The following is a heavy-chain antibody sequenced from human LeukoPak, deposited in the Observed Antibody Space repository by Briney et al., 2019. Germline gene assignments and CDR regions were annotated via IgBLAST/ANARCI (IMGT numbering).Heavy chain of an antibody. CDR3: ARELDGSGWSHFDY. V-gene: IGHV1-2*02. CDR1: GCTFTGYY. Sequence: ASLKVSCKASGCTFTGYYMHWVRQAPGQGLEWMGWINPNSGGTNYAQKFQGRVTMTRDTSISTAYMELSRLRSDDTAVYYFARELDGSGWSHFDYWGQGNLVTVSS. CDR2: INPNSGGT. D-gene: IGHD6-19*01. J-gene: IGHJ4*02.